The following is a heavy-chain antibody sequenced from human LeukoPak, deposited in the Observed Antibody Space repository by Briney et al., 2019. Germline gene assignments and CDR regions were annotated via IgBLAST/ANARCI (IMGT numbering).Heavy chain of an antibody. CDR3: AKDEGDSGYSGYDSRPSLDY. J-gene: IGHJ4*02. V-gene: IGHV3-66*01. CDR1: GFTVSSNY. CDR2: IYSGGST. D-gene: IGHD5-12*01. Sequence: GGSLRLSCAASGFTVSSNYMSWVRQAPGKGLEWVSVIYSGGSTYYADSVKGRFTISRDNSKNTLYLQMNSLRAEDTAVYYCAKDEGDSGYSGYDSRPSLDYWGQGTLVTVSS.